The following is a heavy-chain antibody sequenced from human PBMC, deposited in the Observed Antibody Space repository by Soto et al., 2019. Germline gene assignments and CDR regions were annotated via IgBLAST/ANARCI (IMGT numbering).Heavy chain of an antibody. CDR1: GFTFSSYG. D-gene: IGHD6-13*01. Sequence: GGSLRLSCAASGFTFSSYGMHWVRQAPGKGLEWVAVIWYDGSNKYYADSVKGRFTISRDNSKNTLYLQMNSLRAEDTAVYYCASPQIAAVDYYGMDVWGQGTTVTVSS. J-gene: IGHJ6*02. CDR3: ASPQIAAVDYYGMDV. V-gene: IGHV3-33*01. CDR2: IWYDGSNK.